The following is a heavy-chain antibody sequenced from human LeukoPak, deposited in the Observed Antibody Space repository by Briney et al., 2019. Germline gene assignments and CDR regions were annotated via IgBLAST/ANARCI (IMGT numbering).Heavy chain of an antibody. D-gene: IGHD4-17*01. Sequence: SETLSLTCSVSGDSFSSHYWTWIRQSPGTGLEWIGYISHIGRTNYNPSLKSRVTISIDTSKNQFSLKLRSVTAADTAVYYCARDLVTVTKGFDIWGQGTMVSVSS. CDR1: GDSFSSHY. CDR2: ISHIGRT. V-gene: IGHV4-59*11. CDR3: ARDLVTVTKGFDI. J-gene: IGHJ3*02.